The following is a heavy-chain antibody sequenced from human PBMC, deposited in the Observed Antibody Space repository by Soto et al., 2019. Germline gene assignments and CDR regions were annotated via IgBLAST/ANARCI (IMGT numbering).Heavy chain of an antibody. V-gene: IGHV3-23*01. J-gene: IGHJ4*02. CDR1: GFTFSSYA. D-gene: IGHD1-26*01. CDR3: ARRGSGSYYDY. CDR2: ISGSGGST. Sequence: EVQLLESGGGLVQPGGSLRLSCAASGFTFSSYAMRWVRQAPVKGLEWVSAISGSGGSTCYADSGKGRFSLSRDNSKNTMYRHMNSLRAEDTAVYYCARRGSGSYYDYWGQGTLVTVAS.